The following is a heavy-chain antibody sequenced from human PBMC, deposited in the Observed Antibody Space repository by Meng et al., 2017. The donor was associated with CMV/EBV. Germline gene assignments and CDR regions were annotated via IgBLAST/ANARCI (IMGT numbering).Heavy chain of an antibody. J-gene: IGHJ4*02. CDR1: GYTFTSYD. D-gene: IGHD3-22*01. V-gene: IGHV1-8*03. Sequence: ASVKVSRKASGYTFTSYDINWVRQATGQGLEWMGWMNPNSGNTGYAQKFQGRVTITRNTSISTAYMELSSLRSEDTAVYYCARGVPDYYDSSGYYNFDYWGQGTLVTVSS. CDR2: MNPNSGNT. CDR3: ARGVPDYYDSSGYYNFDY.